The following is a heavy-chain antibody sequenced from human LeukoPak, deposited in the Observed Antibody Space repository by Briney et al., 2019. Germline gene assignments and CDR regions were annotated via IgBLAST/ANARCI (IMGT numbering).Heavy chain of an antibody. CDR3: ARDGYHYDSSGYYYGMDV. V-gene: IGHV1-18*01. J-gene: IGHJ6*02. CDR2: ISAYNGNT. CDR1: GYTFTSYA. D-gene: IGHD3-22*01. Sequence: ASVKVSCKASGYTFTSYAMNWVRQAPGQGLEWMGWISAYNGNTNYAQKLQGRVTMTTDTSTSTAYMELRSLRSDDTAVYYCARDGYHYDSSGYYYGMDVWGQGTTVTVSS.